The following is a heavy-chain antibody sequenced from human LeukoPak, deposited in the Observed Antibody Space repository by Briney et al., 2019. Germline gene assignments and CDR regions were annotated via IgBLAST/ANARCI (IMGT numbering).Heavy chain of an antibody. J-gene: IGHJ6*02. CDR3: ARVKQQLARYYYYGMDV. CDR2: INPSGGST. V-gene: IGHV1-46*01. CDR1: GYTFTSYY. Sequence: ASVKVSCKASGYTFTSYYMHWVRQAPGQGLEWMGIINPSGGSTSYAQKFQGRVTMTRDTSTSTVYMELSSLRSEDTAVYYCARVKQQLARYYYYGMDVWGQGTTVTVSS. D-gene: IGHD6-13*01.